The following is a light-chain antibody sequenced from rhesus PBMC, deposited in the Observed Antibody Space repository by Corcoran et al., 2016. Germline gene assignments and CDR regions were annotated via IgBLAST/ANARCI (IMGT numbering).Light chain of an antibody. CDR2: KAS. J-gene: IGKJ3*01. Sequence: DIQMTQSPSSLSASVGDTVTITCRASQSISSWLAWYQQKPGNAPKLLIYKASSLQSGVPSRFSGSGSGTDFTLTIRSLQSEDFATSYCQQYSSSPFTFGPGTKLDIK. CDR1: QSISSW. CDR3: QQYSSSPFT. V-gene: IGKV1-22*01.